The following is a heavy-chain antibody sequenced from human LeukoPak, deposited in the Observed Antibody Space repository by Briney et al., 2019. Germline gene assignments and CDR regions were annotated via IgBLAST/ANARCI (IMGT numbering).Heavy chain of an antibody. CDR3: AREGGYCNSGYCYISLDY. Sequence: SETLSLTCAVYGESFSGYYWSWIRQPPGKGLEWIGEINHSGSTNYNPSLKSRVTISVDSSKSQFSLKLSSVIAADTAVYYCAREGGYCNSGYCYISLDYWGQGALLTVSS. CDR1: GESFSGYY. V-gene: IGHV4-34*01. D-gene: IGHD2-2*02. J-gene: IGHJ4*02. CDR2: INHSGST.